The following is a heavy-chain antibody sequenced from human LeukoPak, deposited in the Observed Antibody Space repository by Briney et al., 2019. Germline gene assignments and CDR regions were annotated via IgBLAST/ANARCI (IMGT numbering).Heavy chain of an antibody. J-gene: IGHJ4*02. V-gene: IGHV4-61*03. CDR2: IYYSGST. CDR1: GGSISSGDYY. D-gene: IGHD2-15*01. CDR3: ARLYCSGGSCFEYY. Sequence: PSETLSLTCTVSGGSISSGDYYWSWIRQPPGKGLEWIGYIYYSGSTKYNPSLKSRGTISVDTSKNHFSLKLSSVTAADTAVYYCARLYCSGGSCFEYYWGQGTLVTVSS.